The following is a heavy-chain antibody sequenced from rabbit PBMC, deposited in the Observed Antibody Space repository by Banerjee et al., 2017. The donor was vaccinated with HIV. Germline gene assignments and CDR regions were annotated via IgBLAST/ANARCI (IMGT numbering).Heavy chain of an antibody. V-gene: IGHV1S40*01. CDR1: GFSFSSSYW. J-gene: IGHJ4*01. CDR2: IYTGSSGST. Sequence: QSLEESGGDLVKPGASLTLTCTASGFSFSSSYWLSWVRQAPGKGLEWIGWIYTGSSGSTHYASWAKGRFTISKTSSTAVTLQMTSLTAADTATYFCARDLALWGPGTLVTVS. CDR3: ARDLAL.